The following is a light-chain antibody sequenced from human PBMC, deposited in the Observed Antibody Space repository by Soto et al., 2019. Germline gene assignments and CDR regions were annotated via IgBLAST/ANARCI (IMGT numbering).Light chain of an antibody. Sequence: DIQMTQSPSSVSASVGDTVIITSRARQPINNWLAWYQQKPGKAPNLLIHGASNLQGGVPSRFSGSGSGTDFTLTITSLQPEDFATYFCQQANTFPHTFGQGTKLEI. CDR2: GAS. CDR1: QPINNW. CDR3: QQANTFPHT. V-gene: IGKV1D-12*01. J-gene: IGKJ2*01.